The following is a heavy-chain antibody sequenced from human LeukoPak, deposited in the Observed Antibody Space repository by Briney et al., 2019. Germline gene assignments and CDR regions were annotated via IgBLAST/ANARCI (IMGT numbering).Heavy chain of an antibody. CDR1: GFTFSSYV. V-gene: IGHV3-30*04. D-gene: IGHD6-19*01. CDR3: ARVGYSSGWPDY. CDR2: ISYDGSNE. Sequence: PGGSLRLSCAASGFTFSSYVMHWVRQAPGKGLEWVAIISYDGSNEYYADSVKGRFTISRDNAKNSLYLQMNSLRAEDTAVYYCARVGYSSGWPDYWGQGTLVTVSS. J-gene: IGHJ4*02.